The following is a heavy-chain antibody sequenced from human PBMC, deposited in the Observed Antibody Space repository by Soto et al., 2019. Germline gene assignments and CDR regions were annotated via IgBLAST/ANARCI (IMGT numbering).Heavy chain of an antibody. CDR2: ISSTTNYI. J-gene: IGHJ4*02. CDR1: GFTFSRYS. V-gene: IGHV3-21*01. CDR3: ARESEDLTSNFNY. Sequence: EVQLVESGGGLVRPGGSLRLSCAASGFTFSRYSMNWVRQAPGKGLEWVSSISSTTNYIYYADSMKGRFTVSRDNAKNSVYLDMYSLSAEDTAVYYCARESEDLTSNFNYWGQGTLVTVSS.